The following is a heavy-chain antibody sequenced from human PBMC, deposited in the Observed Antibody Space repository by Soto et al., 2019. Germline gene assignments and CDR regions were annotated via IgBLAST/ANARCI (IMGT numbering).Heavy chain of an antibody. J-gene: IGHJ4*02. CDR3: ARVPSWWGSAEFDY. CDR2: INAGNGNT. Sequence: QVQLVQSGAEVKKPGASVKVSCKASGYTFTSYAMHWVRQAPGQRLEWMGWINAGNGNTKYSQNFQGRVTITRDTSASTAYMELSSLRSEDTAVYYCARVPSWWGSAEFDYWGQGTLVTVSS. CDR1: GYTFTSYA. V-gene: IGHV1-3*01. D-gene: IGHD2-15*01.